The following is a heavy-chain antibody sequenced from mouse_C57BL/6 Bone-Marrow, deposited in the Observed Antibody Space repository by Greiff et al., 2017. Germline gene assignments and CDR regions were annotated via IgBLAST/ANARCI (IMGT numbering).Heavy chain of an antibody. CDR1: GYTFTSYG. D-gene: IGHD1-1*01. J-gene: IGHJ3*01. V-gene: IGHV1-81*01. Sequence: VQLQQSGAELARPGASVKLSCKASGYTFTSYGISWVKQRTGQGLEWIGEIYPRSGNTYYNEKFKGKATLTADKSSSTAYMELRSLTSEDSAVYCCARYGAGAIYYYGSSFFAYWGQGTLVTVSA. CDR3: ARYGAGAIYYYGSSFFAY. CDR2: IYPRSGNT.